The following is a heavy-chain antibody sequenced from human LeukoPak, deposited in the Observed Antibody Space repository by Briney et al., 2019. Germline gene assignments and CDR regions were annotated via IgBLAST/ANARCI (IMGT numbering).Heavy chain of an antibody. V-gene: IGHV4-61*02. CDR3: ARQSARTIVVVKGAFDY. J-gene: IGHJ4*02. CDR1: GGSISSGSYY. D-gene: IGHD3-22*01. Sequence: SETLSLTCTVSGGSISSGSYYWSWIRQPAGKGLEWIVRIYTSGSTYYNPSLKSRVTISVDTSKNQFSLKLSSVTAADTAVYYCARQSARTIVVVKGAFDYWGQGTLVTVSS. CDR2: IYTSGST.